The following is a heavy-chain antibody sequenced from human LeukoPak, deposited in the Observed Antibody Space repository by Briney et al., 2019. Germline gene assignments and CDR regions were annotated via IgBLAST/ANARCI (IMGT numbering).Heavy chain of an antibody. D-gene: IGHD3-22*01. CDR3: ARDVYYYDSSAKGGYYFDY. V-gene: IGHV3-53*01. Sequence: QPGGSLRLSCAASGFTVSSNYMIWLRQAPGKGLEWVSVIYSGGSTYYADSVKGRFTISRDNSKNTLYLQMNSLRAEDTAVYYCARDVYYYDSSAKGGYYFDYWGQGTLVTVSS. CDR2: IYSGGST. J-gene: IGHJ4*02. CDR1: GFTVSSNY.